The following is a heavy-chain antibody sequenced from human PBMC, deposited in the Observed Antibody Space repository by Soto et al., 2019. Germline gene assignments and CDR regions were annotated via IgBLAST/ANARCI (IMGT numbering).Heavy chain of an antibody. CDR1: GFTFSSHW. Sequence: GGSLRLSCAASGFTFSSHWMHWVRQAPGKGLVWVSRINSDGSSTSYADSVKGRFTISRDNAKNTLYLQMNSLRAEDTAVYYCVRTSLVVAAATREDYWGQGTLVTVSS. J-gene: IGHJ4*02. CDR3: VRTSLVVAAATREDY. CDR2: INSDGSST. V-gene: IGHV3-74*01. D-gene: IGHD2-15*01.